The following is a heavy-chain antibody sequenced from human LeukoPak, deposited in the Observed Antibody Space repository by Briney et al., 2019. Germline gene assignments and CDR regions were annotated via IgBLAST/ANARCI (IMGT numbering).Heavy chain of an antibody. Sequence: GESLKISCAASGFTFSSYSMSWVRQDPGRGLEWVSSITTSSTYISYADSVKGRFTISRDNAKNSLYLQMNSLRAEDTAVYYCARGKYSSGWFDYWGQGTLVTVSS. CDR3: ARGKYSSGWFDY. D-gene: IGHD6-19*01. V-gene: IGHV3-21*01. CDR1: GFTFSSYS. J-gene: IGHJ4*02. CDR2: ITTSSTYI.